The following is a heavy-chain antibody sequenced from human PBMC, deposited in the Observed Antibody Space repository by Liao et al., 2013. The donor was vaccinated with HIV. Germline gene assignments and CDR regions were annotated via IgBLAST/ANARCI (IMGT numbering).Heavy chain of an antibody. V-gene: IGHV4-34*01. Sequence: QVQLQQWGAGLLKPSETLSLTCAVYGGSFSGYYWSWIRQPPREGAWSGLGKVNHSGSTNYNPSLKSRVTISVDTSKNQFSLKLSSVSAADTAVYYCASSSRRGWYHLNWFDPWGRGNPGHRLL. CDR3: ASSSRRGWYHLNWFDP. CDR1: GGSFSGYY. D-gene: IGHD6-19*01. J-gene: IGHJ5*02. CDR2: VNHSGST.